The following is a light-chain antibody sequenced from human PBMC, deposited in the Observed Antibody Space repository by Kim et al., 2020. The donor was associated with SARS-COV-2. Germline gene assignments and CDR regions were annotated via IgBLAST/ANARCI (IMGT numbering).Light chain of an antibody. CDR3: QQYGKSPPLI. V-gene: IGKV3-20*01. CDR2: GAS. J-gene: IGKJ4*01. Sequence: EIVLTQSPGTLSLSPGERATLSCRASQSVSSSYLAWYQQKPGQAPRLLIYGASARATGIPDRFSGGGSGTDFTLTITRLEPEDFAVYYCQQYGKSPPLIFGGGTKVDIK. CDR1: QSVSSSY.